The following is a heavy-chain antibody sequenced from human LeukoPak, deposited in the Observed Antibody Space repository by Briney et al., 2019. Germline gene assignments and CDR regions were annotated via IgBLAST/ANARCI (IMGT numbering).Heavy chain of an antibody. J-gene: IGHJ4*02. D-gene: IGHD4-17*01. Sequence: GESLKISCKGSGYSFTSYWIGWVRQMPGKGLEWMGIIFSRDSDTRYSPSFQGRATISADKSTTTAYLQWSSLKASDTAMYYCARQGERDDDYGDYIGDMDYWGQGTLVTVSS. CDR1: GYSFTSYW. CDR2: IFSRDSDT. V-gene: IGHV5-51*01. CDR3: ARQGERDDDYGDYIGDMDY.